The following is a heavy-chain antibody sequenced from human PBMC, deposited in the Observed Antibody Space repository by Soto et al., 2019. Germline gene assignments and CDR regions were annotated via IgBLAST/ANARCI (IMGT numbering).Heavy chain of an antibody. CDR2: IGVYANT. J-gene: IGHJ4*02. CDR3: AKESTVGSPGDYFDS. D-gene: IGHD1-26*01. CDR1: GFTFSSYD. Sequence: GGSLRLSCAASGFTFSSYDMNWVRQAPGRGLEWVSAIGVYANTYYADSVKGRFTISRDDSRNTVHLQLNSLRVDDTAVYYCAKESTVGSPGDYFDSWGQGTLVTVSS. V-gene: IGHV3-23*01.